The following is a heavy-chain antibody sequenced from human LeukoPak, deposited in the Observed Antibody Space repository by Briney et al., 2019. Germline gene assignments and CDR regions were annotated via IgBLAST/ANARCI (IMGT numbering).Heavy chain of an antibody. V-gene: IGHV3-53*01. D-gene: IGHD2/OR15-2a*01. CDR2: IYSGGST. Sequence: GGSLRLSCAASGFTVSSNYVSWVRQAPGKGLEWVSVIYSGGSTYYADSVKGRFTISRDNAKNSVYLQMNSLRAEDTAVYYCARDAPAGEKPEYFFDYWGQGTLVTVSS. CDR1: GFTVSSNY. J-gene: IGHJ4*02. CDR3: ARDAPAGEKPEYFFDY.